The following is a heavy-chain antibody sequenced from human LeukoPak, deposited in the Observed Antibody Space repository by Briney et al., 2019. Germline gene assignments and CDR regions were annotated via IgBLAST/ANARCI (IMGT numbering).Heavy chain of an antibody. Sequence: GSLRLSCAVSGFTLTSDKMHWVRQAPGKGLVWVSRFDTDGSSTTYADSVRGRFTISRDNAKNTLYLQMNSLRAEDTAVYYCARGSSNWNNAFDIWGQGTMVTVSS. CDR3: ARGSSNWNNAFDI. J-gene: IGHJ3*02. V-gene: IGHV3-74*01. CDR1: GFTLTSDK. D-gene: IGHD1-1*01. CDR2: FDTDGSST.